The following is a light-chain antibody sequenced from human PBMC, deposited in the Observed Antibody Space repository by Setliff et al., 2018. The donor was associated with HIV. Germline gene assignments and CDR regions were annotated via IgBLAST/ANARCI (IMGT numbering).Light chain of an antibody. J-gene: IGLJ1*01. CDR2: EVK. Sequence: QSALTQPASVSGSPGQSITISCTGTSSDVGGYSYVSWYQQHPGRAPKLIIYEVKNRPSGVSSRSSGSKSGNTASLTISGLQAEDEADYYCSSYAITNTLPFGTGTKGTVL. CDR1: SSDVGGYSY. CDR3: SSYAITNTLP. V-gene: IGLV2-14*01.